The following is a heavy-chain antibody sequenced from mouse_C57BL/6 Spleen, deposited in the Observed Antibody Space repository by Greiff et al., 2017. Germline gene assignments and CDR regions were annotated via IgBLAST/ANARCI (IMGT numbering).Heavy chain of an antibody. CDR2: ISSGGSYT. V-gene: IGHV5-6*02. D-gene: IGHD1-1*01. CDR1: GFTFSSYG. Sequence: DVMLVESGGDLVKPGGSLKLSCAASGFTFSSYGMSWVRQTPDKRLEWVATISSGGSYTYYPDSVKGRFTISRDNAKNTLYLQMSSLKSEDTALYYCARRGDYVYAMGYWGRGTSVTVSS. J-gene: IGHJ4*01. CDR3: ARRGDYVYAMGY.